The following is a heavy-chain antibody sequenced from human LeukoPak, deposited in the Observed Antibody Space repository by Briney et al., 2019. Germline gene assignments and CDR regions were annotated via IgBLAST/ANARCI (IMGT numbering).Heavy chain of an antibody. D-gene: IGHD6-19*01. CDR1: GGSVNSGDSF. Sequence: SDTLSLTCTVSGGSVNSGDSFWSWIRQPPGKGLEWIGNIYYSGSTNYNPSLQSRVTVSTDTSKNQFSLKVRSVTPADTAVYYCARKLGIAVGDYYYGLDVWGQGTTVTVSS. J-gene: IGHJ6*02. V-gene: IGHV4-61*08. CDR2: IYYSGST. CDR3: ARKLGIAVGDYYYGLDV.